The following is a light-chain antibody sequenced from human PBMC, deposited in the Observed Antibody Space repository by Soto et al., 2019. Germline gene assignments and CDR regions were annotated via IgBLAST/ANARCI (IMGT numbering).Light chain of an antibody. CDR3: SSHGGSNHAFV. CDR1: SSDVGAYGY. V-gene: IGLV2-8*01. CDR2: EVN. J-gene: IGLJ1*01. Sequence: QSALTQPPSASGSPGQSVTISCTGTSSDVGAYGYVSWYQQYPGKAPRVIIYEVNKRPSGVPDRFSGSKSGSTASLTVSGLQAEDEADYYCSSHGGSNHAFVFGTGTKVTVL.